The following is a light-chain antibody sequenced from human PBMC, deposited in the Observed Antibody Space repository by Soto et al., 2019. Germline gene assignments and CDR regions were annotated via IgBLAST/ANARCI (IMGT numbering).Light chain of an antibody. CDR1: RSVSSS. CDR2: GAS. CDR3: QQYNNWST. Sequence: EIVLTQSPVTLSLSPGERATLSCMASRSVSSSLAWYQQKPGQAPRLLIYGASTRATGIPARLSGSGSGTALTLTISSLQSEDFAVYYCQQYNNWSTFGQGTKVDIK. V-gene: IGKV3-15*01. J-gene: IGKJ1*01.